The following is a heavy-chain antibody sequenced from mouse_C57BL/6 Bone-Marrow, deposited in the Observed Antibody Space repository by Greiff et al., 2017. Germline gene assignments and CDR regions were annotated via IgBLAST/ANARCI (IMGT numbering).Heavy chain of an antibody. V-gene: IGHV1-19*01. J-gene: IGHJ2*01. CDR2: INPYNGGT. D-gene: IGHD1-1*01. Sequence: EVQLHQSGPVLVKPGASVKMSCKASGYTFTDYYMNWVKQSHGKSLEWIGVINPYNGGTSYNQTFKGKATLTVDKSYSTAYMELNSLTSEDSAVYYCASTTVVDKWGQGTTLTVSS. CDR3: ASTTVVDK. CDR1: GYTFTDYY.